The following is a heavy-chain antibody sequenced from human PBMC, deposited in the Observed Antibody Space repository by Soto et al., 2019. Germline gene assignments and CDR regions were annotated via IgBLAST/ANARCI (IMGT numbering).Heavy chain of an antibody. Sequence: GASVKVSCKVSGYTLTELSMHWVRQAPGKGLEWMGGFDPADGETIYAQKFQGRVTMTEDTSTDTAYMELSSLRSEDTAVYYCATVSATIFGVVIHQKCAYWGQGTLVTVCS. CDR2: FDPADGET. D-gene: IGHD3-3*01. J-gene: IGHJ4*02. CDR3: ATVSATIFGVVIHQKCAY. V-gene: IGHV1-24*01. CDR1: GYTLTELS.